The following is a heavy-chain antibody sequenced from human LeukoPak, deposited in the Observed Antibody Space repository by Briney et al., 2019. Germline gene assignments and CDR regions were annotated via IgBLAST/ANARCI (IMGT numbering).Heavy chain of an antibody. CDR3: AKDPGKDYYYYGMDV. J-gene: IGHJ6*02. V-gene: IGHV3-30*18. CDR1: GFTFSSYG. Sequence: GGSLRLSCAASGFTFSSYGMHWVRQAPGKGLEWVAVISYNGSNKYYADSVKGRFTISRDNSKNTLYLQMNSLSAEDTAVYYCAKDPGKDYYYYGMDVWGQGTTVTVSS. CDR2: ISYNGSNK.